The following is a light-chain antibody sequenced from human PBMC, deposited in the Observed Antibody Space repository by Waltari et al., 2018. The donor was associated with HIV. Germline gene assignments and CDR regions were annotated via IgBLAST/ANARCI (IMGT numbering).Light chain of an antibody. CDR1: GSDVGGYSY. CDR3: SSYAGSNNVI. CDR2: EVS. J-gene: IGLJ2*01. V-gene: IGLV2-8*01. Sequence: QSALPQPPSAPVPPGQSATFPCTGTGSDVGGYSYVPWYQQHPGKAPKLMIYEVSKRPSGVPDRFSGSKSGNAASLTVSGLQAEDEADYYCSSYAGSNNVIFGGGTKLTVL.